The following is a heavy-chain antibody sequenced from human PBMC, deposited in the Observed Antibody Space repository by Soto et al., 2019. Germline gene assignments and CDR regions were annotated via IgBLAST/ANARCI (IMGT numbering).Heavy chain of an antibody. J-gene: IGHJ5*02. Sequence: QVQLQESGPGLVKPSQTLSLTCSVSGGSITSGGFYWSWIRQHPEKGLEWIAYIFHSGSTDFNPSLKGRIIISADTSKNQFPLKLTSVTAADTAVYYCVRGGIAGTWFDPWGQGTLVTVSS. CDR2: IFHSGST. CDR1: GGSITSGGFY. V-gene: IGHV4-31*03. D-gene: IGHD6-13*01. CDR3: VRGGIAGTWFDP.